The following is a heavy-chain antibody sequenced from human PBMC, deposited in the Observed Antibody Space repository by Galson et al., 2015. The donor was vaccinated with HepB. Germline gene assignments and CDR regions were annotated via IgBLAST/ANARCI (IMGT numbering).Heavy chain of an antibody. Sequence: SVKVSCKASGYTFTNYGITWVRQAPGQGLEWMGWISTYNGNTNYAQNLQGRVTMTTDTSTSTAYMELRSLTSDDTAVYFCARSTVTTTSDWFDPWGQGALVTVSS. D-gene: IGHD4-11*01. J-gene: IGHJ5*02. CDR1: GYTFTNYG. CDR2: ISTYNGNT. V-gene: IGHV1-18*01. CDR3: ARSTVTTTSDWFDP.